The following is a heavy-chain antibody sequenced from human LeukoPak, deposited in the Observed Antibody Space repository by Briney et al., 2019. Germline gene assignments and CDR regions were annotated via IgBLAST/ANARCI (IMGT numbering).Heavy chain of an antibody. Sequence: PSETLSPTCTVSGGSISSYYWSWIRQPAGKGLEWIGRIYTSGSTNYSPSLKSRVTMSGDTSKNQFSLKLSSVTAADTAVYYCASDLEHCSSTSCYSDAFDIWGQGTMVTVSS. V-gene: IGHV4-4*07. CDR2: IYTSGST. J-gene: IGHJ3*02. D-gene: IGHD2-2*02. CDR1: GGSISSYY. CDR3: ASDLEHCSSTSCYSDAFDI.